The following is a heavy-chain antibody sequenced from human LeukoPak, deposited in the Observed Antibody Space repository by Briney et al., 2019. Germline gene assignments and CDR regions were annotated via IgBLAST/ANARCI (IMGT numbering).Heavy chain of an antibody. CDR2: ISYDGSNK. D-gene: IGHD4-11*01. Sequence: PGGSLRLSCAASGFSFSTYSMNWVRQAPGKGLEWVAVISYDGSNKYYADSVKGRFTISRDNSKNTLYLQMNSLRAEDTAVYYCATARNDYSNYMDYWGQGALVTVSS. CDR3: ATARNDYSNYMDY. J-gene: IGHJ4*02. CDR1: GFSFSTYS. V-gene: IGHV3-30*03.